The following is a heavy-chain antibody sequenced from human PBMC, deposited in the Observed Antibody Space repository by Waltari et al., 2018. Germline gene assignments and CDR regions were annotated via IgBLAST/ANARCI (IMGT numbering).Heavy chain of an antibody. J-gene: IGHJ5*02. CDR3: AREGGNFNWMDP. CDR1: GFNFGTPG. V-gene: IGHV3-33*01. D-gene: IGHD4-4*01. Sequence: QFQLLESGGGVVQPGTSLKLSCVASGFNFGTPGMHWVRRAPGKGREGVAVIGHDGSKTYYADSVKGRFTISRDDSKNMFYLQMNSLRVEDTAMYYCAREGGNFNWMDPWGQGTLVTVS. CDR2: IGHDGSKT.